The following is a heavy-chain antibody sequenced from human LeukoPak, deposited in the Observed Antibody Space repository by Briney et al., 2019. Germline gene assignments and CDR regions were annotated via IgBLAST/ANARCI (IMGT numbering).Heavy chain of an antibody. CDR2: IYTSGST. D-gene: IGHD2-2*02. CDR3: ARTNVKGVPAAISSRSWYFDL. J-gene: IGHJ2*01. V-gene: IGHV4-61*05. CDR1: GGSISSSSYY. Sequence: SETLSLTCTVSGGSISSSSYYWGWIRQPPGKGLEWIGYIYTSGSTNYNPSLKSRVTISVDTSKNQFSLKLSSVTAADTAVYYCARTNVKGVPAAISSRSWYFDLWGRGTLVTVSS.